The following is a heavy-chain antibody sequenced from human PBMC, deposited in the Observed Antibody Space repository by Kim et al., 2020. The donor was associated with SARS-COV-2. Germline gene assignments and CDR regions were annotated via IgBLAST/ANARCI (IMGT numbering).Heavy chain of an antibody. J-gene: IGHJ6*02. D-gene: IGHD3-22*01. Sequence: GGSLRLSCAASGFTFSSYAMSWVRQAPGKGLEWVSAISGSGGSTYYADSVKGRFTISRDNSKNTVYLQMNSLRADDTAVYYCAKSASGYYPIYGMDVWGQGTTVTVSS. CDR3: AKSASGYYPIYGMDV. CDR1: GFTFSSYA. V-gene: IGHV3-23*01. CDR2: ISGSGGST.